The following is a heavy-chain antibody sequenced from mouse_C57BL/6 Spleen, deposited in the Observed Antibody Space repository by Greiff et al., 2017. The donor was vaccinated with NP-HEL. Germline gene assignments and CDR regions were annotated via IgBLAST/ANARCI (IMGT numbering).Heavy chain of an antibody. V-gene: IGHV1-22*01. Sequence: EVQLQQSGPELVKPGASVKMSCKASGYTFTDYNMHWVKQSHGKSLEWIGYINPNNGGTSYNQKFKGKATLTVNKSSSTAYMELRSLTSEDSAVYYCAPTAQARAWFAYWGQGTLVTVSA. CDR1: GYTFTDYN. CDR2: INPNNGGT. D-gene: IGHD3-2*02. CDR3: APTAQARAWFAY. J-gene: IGHJ3*01.